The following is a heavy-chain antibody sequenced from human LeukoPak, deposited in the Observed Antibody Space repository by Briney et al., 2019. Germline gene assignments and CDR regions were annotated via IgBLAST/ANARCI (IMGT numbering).Heavy chain of an antibody. CDR2: IRHDGSEK. CDR3: ARGGGLDV. D-gene: IGHD3-16*01. CDR1: GFTFSSYW. V-gene: IGHV3-7*03. J-gene: IGHJ6*02. Sequence: GGSLRLSCAASGFTFSSYWMSWVRQAPGKGLEWVANIRHDGSEKYYVDSVKSRFTISRDNAKDSLYLQMSNLRAEDTAVYFCARGGGLDVWGQGATVTVSS.